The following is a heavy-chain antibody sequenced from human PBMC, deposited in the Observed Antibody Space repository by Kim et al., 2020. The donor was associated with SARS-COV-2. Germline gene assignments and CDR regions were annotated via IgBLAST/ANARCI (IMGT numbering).Heavy chain of an antibody. D-gene: IGHD3-3*01. Sequence: ASVKVSCKAXGYTFTSYYMHWVRQAPGQGLEWMGIINPSGGSTSYAQKFQGRVTMTRDTSTSTVYMELSSLRSEDTAVYYCARDRSMEWLLAYDAFDIWGQGTMVTVSS. CDR1: GYTFTSYY. V-gene: IGHV1-46*01. CDR2: INPSGGST. J-gene: IGHJ3*02. CDR3: ARDRSMEWLLAYDAFDI.